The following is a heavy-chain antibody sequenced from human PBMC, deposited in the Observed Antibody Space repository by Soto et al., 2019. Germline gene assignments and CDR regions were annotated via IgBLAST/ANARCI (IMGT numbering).Heavy chain of an antibody. D-gene: IGHD2-15*01. CDR1: GFTFDDYA. V-gene: IGHV3-9*01. J-gene: IGHJ3*02. CDR2: ISWNSGSI. Sequence: GGSLRLSCAASGFTFDDYAMHWVRQAPGKGLEWVSGISWNSGSIGYADSVKGRFTISRDNAKNSLYLQMNSLRAEDTALYYCAKALGYCSGGSCPSDAFDIWGQGTMVTVSS. CDR3: AKALGYCSGGSCPSDAFDI.